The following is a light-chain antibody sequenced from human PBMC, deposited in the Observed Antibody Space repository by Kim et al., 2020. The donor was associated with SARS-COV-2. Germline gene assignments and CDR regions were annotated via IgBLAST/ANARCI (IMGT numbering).Light chain of an antibody. J-gene: IGKJ2*01. V-gene: IGKV3-11*01. CDR1: QSVSSW. CDR2: EAS. CDR3: QQRYDWPET. Sequence: EIVLTQSPATLSLSPGVRATLSCRASQSVSSWLAWYQQKPGQAPRLLIYEASNRAAGIPARFSGSGSGTDFTLTISSLESEDFAVYYCQQRYDWPETFGRGTKLEI.